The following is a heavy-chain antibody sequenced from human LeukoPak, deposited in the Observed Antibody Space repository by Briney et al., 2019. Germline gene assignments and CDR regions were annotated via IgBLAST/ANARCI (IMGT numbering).Heavy chain of an antibody. D-gene: IGHD3-22*01. CDR1: GVSFSGYY. Sequence: SETLSLTCAVYGVSFSGYYWSWIRQPPGKGLEWIGEINHSGSSNYNPSLKSRVTISVATSKNQFSLKLSSVTAADTAVYYCARSYYDSSGYYPYWYFDLWGRGTLVTVSS. CDR3: ARSYYDSSGYYPYWYFDL. J-gene: IGHJ2*01. V-gene: IGHV4-34*01. CDR2: INHSGSS.